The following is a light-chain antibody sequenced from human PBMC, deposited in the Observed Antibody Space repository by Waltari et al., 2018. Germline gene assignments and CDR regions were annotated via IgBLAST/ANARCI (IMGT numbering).Light chain of an antibody. V-gene: IGKV1-16*01. Sequence: DVQMTQSPSSVSASVGDRVTITCRASQDIDNYVAWFQHKAGQAPKSLIYDASSLQSGLPSRFRGSGSGTHFTLTISALQSEDFTTYYCQQYNAYPFTFGGGTKIEI. CDR2: DAS. CDR3: QQYNAYPFT. J-gene: IGKJ4*01. CDR1: QDIDNY.